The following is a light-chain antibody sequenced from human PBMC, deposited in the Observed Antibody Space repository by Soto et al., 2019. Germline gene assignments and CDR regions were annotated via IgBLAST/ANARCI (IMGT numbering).Light chain of an antibody. CDR2: DAS. V-gene: IGKV1-33*01. Sequence: DIQMTQSPSSLSASVGDRVTITCQASHEITSFLNWYQHKPGRAPKLLIYDASILEAGVPTRFSGSGSGTHFTFTLSSLQPEDVATYYCQHCDYLPIFGPGTTVDFK. CDR3: QHCDYLPI. CDR1: HEITSF. J-gene: IGKJ3*01.